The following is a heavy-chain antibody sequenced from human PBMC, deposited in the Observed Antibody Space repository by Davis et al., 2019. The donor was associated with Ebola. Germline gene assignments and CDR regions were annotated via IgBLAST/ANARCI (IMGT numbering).Heavy chain of an antibody. V-gene: IGHV6-1*01. CDR3: ARALDGSGSYPAADYYGMDV. CDR2: TYYRSKWYN. Sequence: HSQTLSLTCAISGDSVSSNSAAWNWIRQSPSRGLEWLGRTYYRSKWYNDYAVSVKSRITINPDTSKNQFSLQLNSVTPEDTAVYYCARALDGSGSYPAADYYGMDVWGQGTTVTVSS. D-gene: IGHD3-10*01. CDR1: GDSVSSNSAA. J-gene: IGHJ6*02.